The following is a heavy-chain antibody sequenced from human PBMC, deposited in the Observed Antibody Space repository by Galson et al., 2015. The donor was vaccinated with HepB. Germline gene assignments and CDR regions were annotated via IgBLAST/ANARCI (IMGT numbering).Heavy chain of an antibody. D-gene: IGHD2-15*01. CDR1: GGTFSSYA. CDR2: IIPILGIA. J-gene: IGHJ6*03. V-gene: IGHV1-69*10. CDR3: ARDRSFAGYCSGGSCHAGAKYYYYYYMDV. Sequence: SVKVSCKASGGTFSSYAISWVRQAPGQGLEWMGGIIPILGIANYAQKFQGRVTITADKSTSTAYMELSSLRSEDTAVYYCARDRSFAGYCSGGSCHAGAKYYYYYYMDVWGKGPRSPSP.